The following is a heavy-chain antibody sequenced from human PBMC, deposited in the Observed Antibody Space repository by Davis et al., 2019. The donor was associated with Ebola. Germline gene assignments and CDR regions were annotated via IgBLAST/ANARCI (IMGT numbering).Heavy chain of an antibody. V-gene: IGHV3-30*03. D-gene: IGHD1-7*01. J-gene: IGHJ3*02. Sequence: GGSLRLSCAASGFTFSNYDMHWVRQAPGKGLEWVAVISYDGSHNFYADPVKDRFTVSRDDPTNTLFLQMDSLRLEDTAIYYCAGNYAKSAFDMWGPGTMVSVSS. CDR1: GFTFSNYD. CDR3: AGNYAKSAFDM. CDR2: ISYDGSHN.